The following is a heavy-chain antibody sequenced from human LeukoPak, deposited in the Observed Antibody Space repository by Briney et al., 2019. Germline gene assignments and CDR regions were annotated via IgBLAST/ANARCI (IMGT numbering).Heavy chain of an antibody. J-gene: IGHJ6*02. CDR1: GGTFSSSA. D-gene: IGHD5-18*01. Sequence: SVKVSCKTSGGTFSSSAITWVRQAPGQGLEWMGRIIPVLNITRYTQKFQGRVTITADTSTSTVYMELSSLRSEETAVYYCARDQGLTAPPPYGSDVWGQGTTVIVSS. V-gene: IGHV1-69*04. CDR2: IIPVLNIT. CDR3: ARDQGLTAPPPYGSDV.